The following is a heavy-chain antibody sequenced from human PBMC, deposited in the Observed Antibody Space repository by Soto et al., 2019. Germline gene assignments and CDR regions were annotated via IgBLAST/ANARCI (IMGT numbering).Heavy chain of an antibody. CDR1: GFTFSDYY. CDR2: ISSSGSTI. Sequence: GGSLRLSCAASGFTFSDYYMSWIRQAPGKGLEWVSYISSSGSTIYYADSVKGRFTISRDNAKNSLYLQMNSLRAEDTAVYYCAREKYNWNYFFQYYYMDVWGKGTTVTVSS. D-gene: IGHD1-7*01. J-gene: IGHJ6*03. V-gene: IGHV3-11*01. CDR3: AREKYNWNYFFQYYYMDV.